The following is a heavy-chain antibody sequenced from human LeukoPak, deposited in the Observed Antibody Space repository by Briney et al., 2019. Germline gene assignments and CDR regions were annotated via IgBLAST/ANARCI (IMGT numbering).Heavy chain of an antibody. CDR1: GYSISSGYY. J-gene: IGHJ4*02. D-gene: IGHD1-26*01. V-gene: IGHV4-38-2*02. Sequence: SETLSLTCTVSGYSISSGYYWGWIRQSPGKGLEWIGSIFHSGRTYYTPSLKSRVTISVDTSKNQFSLALPSATDTDTAVYYCARPQVGATSGFDYWGQGTLVTVSS. CDR2: IFHSGRT. CDR3: ARPQVGATSGFDY.